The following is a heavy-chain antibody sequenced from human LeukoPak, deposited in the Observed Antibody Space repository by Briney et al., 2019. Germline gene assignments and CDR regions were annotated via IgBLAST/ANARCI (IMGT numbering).Heavy chain of an antibody. CDR1: GYTFTSYA. D-gene: IGHD1-26*01. J-gene: IGHJ4*02. CDR2: MNPNSGNT. Sequence: ASVKVSCKASGYTFTSYAMNWVRQATGQGLEWMGWMNPNSGNTGYAQKFQDRVTMTKNTSTSTAYMELSSLRSEDTAVYYCARRRFNAGLLLRYWGQGTLVTVSS. V-gene: IGHV1-8*02. CDR3: ARRRFNAGLLLRY.